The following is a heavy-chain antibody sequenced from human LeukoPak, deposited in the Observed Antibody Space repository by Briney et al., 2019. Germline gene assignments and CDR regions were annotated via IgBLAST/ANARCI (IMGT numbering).Heavy chain of an antibody. Sequence: GGSLRLSCAASGFTFGDYYMSWIRQAPGKGLEWVANIKQDGSEKYYVDSVKGRFTIARDNAKNSLFLQMNNLRAEDTAIYYCARDLVEMATYYYYGMDVWGQGTTVTVSS. CDR1: GFTFGDYY. CDR2: IKQDGSEK. V-gene: IGHV3-7*01. D-gene: IGHD5-24*01. CDR3: ARDLVEMATYYYYGMDV. J-gene: IGHJ6*02.